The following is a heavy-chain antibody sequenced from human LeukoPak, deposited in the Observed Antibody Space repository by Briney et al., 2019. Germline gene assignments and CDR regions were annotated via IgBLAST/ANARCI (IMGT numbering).Heavy chain of an antibody. D-gene: IGHD3-22*01. V-gene: IGHV4-59*12. CDR2: IYYSGST. Sequence: SETLSLTCTVSGGSISSYYWSWIRQPPGKGLEWIGYIYYSGSTNYNPSLKSRVTISVDTSKNQFSLKLSSVTAADTAVYYCARGQDSSGYFIFDYWGQGTLVTVSS. CDR1: GGSISSYY. CDR3: ARGQDSSGYFIFDY. J-gene: IGHJ4*02.